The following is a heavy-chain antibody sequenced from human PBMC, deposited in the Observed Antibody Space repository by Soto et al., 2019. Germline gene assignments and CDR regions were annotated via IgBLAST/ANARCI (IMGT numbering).Heavy chain of an antibody. J-gene: IGHJ4*02. CDR3: ARGPGFCGGGSCFSYYFDY. V-gene: IGHV1-8*01. CDR2: MNPNSGNT. D-gene: IGHD2-15*01. CDR1: GYTFTSYD. Sequence: QVQLVQSGAEVKKPGASVKVSCKASGYTFTSYDINWVRQATGQGLEWMGWMNPNSGNTVYAQKFQGRVTMTRNTSISTAYMELSSLRCEDTAVYYCARGPGFCGGGSCFSYYFDYWGQGTLVTVSS.